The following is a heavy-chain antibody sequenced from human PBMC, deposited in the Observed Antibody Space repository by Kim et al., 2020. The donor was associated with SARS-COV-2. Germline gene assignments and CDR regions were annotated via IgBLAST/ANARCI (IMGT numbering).Heavy chain of an antibody. CDR1: GFTFSTYA. Sequence: GGSLRLSCAASGFTFSTYAMSWVRQAPGRGLEWVSSISGDGKTTYYADSVKGRFTISRDNSKNTLYVQMSSLRGDDTAVYYCAKRAENYSPGYQFDYWGQGSLVTVSS. J-gene: IGHJ4*02. V-gene: IGHV3-23*01. CDR2: ISGDGKTT. D-gene: IGHD4-4*01. CDR3: AKRAENYSPGYQFDY.